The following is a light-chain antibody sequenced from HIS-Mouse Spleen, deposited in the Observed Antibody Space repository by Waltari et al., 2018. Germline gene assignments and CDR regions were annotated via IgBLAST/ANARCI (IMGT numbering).Light chain of an antibody. CDR3: SSYAGSNNLGV. Sequence: QSALTQPPSASGSPGQSVTIPCTGTSSDVGGYNYVSWYQQPPGKAPKLILYEVSKRPSGVPDRFSGSKSGNTASLTVSGLQAEDEADYYCSSYAGSNNLGVFGGGTKLTVL. CDR2: EVS. V-gene: IGLV2-8*01. CDR1: SSDVGGYNY. J-gene: IGLJ3*02.